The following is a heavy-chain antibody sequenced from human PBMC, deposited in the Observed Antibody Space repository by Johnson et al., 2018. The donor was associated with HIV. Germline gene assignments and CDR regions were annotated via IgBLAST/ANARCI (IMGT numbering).Heavy chain of an antibody. CDR1: GFTFSSYE. CDR2: ISSSGSTI. D-gene: IGHD7-27*01. J-gene: IGHJ3*02. V-gene: IGHV3-48*03. Sequence: EQLVVSGGGLVQPGGSLRLSCVASGFTFSSYEMNWVRQAPGKGLEWISYISSSGSTIYYADSVKGRFTSSRDNSKNSLYLQMSSLRVEDTAVYYCARGSGVGAFDIWGQGTMVTVSS. CDR3: ARGSGVGAFDI.